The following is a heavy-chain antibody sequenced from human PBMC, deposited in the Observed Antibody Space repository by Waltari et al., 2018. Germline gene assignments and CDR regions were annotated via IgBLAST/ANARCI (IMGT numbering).Heavy chain of an antibody. CDR1: GGSISSSSYY. CDR2: IYYSGRT. V-gene: IGHV4-39*07. D-gene: IGHD3-22*01. CDR3: ARDYYDSSGYPH. J-gene: IGHJ4*02. Sequence: QLQLQESGPGLVKPSETLSLTCTVSGGSISSSSYYWGWIRQPPGKGLEWIGSIYYSGRTYYNPSLKSRVTISVETSKNQFSLKLSSVTAADTAVYDCARDYYDSSGYPHWGQGTLVTVSS.